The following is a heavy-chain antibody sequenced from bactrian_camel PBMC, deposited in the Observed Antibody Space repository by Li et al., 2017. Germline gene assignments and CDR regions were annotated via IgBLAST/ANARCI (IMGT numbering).Heavy chain of an antibody. V-gene: IGHV3S60*01. D-gene: IGHD1*01. J-gene: IGHJ4*01. CDR2: SSWSGGST. Sequence: VQLVESGGGSVQTGGSLRLSCAASGYTYSSYYMGWFRQAPGKEREGISCSSWSGGSTYYADSVKGRFTISRDSAKNTVTLQMNSLKSEDTALYFCATVIGGSLVTPDYWGQGTQVTVS. CDR3: ATVIGGSLVTPDY. CDR1: GYTYSSYY.